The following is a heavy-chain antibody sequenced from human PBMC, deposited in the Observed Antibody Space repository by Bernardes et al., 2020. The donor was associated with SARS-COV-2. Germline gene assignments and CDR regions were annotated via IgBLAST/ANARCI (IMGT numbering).Heavy chain of an antibody. V-gene: IGHV3-13*04. CDR1: GFTFRNYD. J-gene: IGHJ2*01. CDR3: FRAFSDVVTGNYTRHWNFDL. Sequence: GRSLRPSCAATGFTFRNYDMPWVRQATGEALAWVSLIGTAADTYYLPSVKGRFTTSRENAKNSLYLQMNSVRAGDTAVYNCFRAFSDVVTGNYTRHWNFDLWGRGTLVTVCS. D-gene: IGHD3-9*01. CDR2: IGTAADT.